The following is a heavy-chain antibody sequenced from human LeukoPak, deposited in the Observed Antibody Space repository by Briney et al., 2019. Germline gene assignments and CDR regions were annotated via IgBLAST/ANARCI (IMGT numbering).Heavy chain of an antibody. CDR1: GGSISSYY. D-gene: IGHD2-2*01. CDR3: ARGPPLYCSSTSCYGGPYWYFDL. Sequence: NPSETLSLTCTVSGGSISSYYWSWIRQPPGEGLEWIGYIEYSGSANHNPSLKSRVTISVDTSKNQFSLKLSNVTAADTAVYYCARGPPLYCSSTSCYGGPYWYFDLWGRGTLVPVFS. CDR2: IEYSGSA. J-gene: IGHJ2*01. V-gene: IGHV4-59*01.